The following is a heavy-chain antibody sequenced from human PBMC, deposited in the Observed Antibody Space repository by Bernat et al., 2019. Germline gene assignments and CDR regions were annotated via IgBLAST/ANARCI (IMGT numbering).Heavy chain of an antibody. D-gene: IGHD3-3*01. V-gene: IGHV3-23*01. Sequence: EVQLLESGGGLVQPGGSLRLSCAASGFTFTNYVMSWVRQAPGKGLEWISTITGSGGGTWYTGSVKGRFSISRDNSRNTLYLQMSSLRAEDTAVYYCAKDLGVVRYYYYGMDVWGQGTTVTVSS. CDR1: GFTFTNYV. J-gene: IGHJ6*02. CDR2: ITGSGGGT. CDR3: AKDLGVVRYYYYGMDV.